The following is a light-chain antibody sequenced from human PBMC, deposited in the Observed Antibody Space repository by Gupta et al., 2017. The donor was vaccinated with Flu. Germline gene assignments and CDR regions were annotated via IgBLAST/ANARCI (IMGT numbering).Light chain of an antibody. Sequence: GGNNIGSKSVHWYQQKPGQAPGVVVHDDSDRPSGIPERFSGSNSGNTATLTITRVEAGDEADYYCQVWDSSSDHFWVFGGGTKLTVL. CDR2: DDS. CDR1: NIGSKS. J-gene: IGLJ3*02. CDR3: QVWDSSSDHFWV. V-gene: IGLV3-21*02.